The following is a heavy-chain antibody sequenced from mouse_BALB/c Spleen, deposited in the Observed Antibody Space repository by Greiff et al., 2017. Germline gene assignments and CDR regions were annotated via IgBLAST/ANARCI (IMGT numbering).Heavy chain of an antibody. CDR1: GFTFSSYW. V-gene: IGHV6-6*02. J-gene: IGHJ4*01. Sequence: DVMLVESGGGLVQPGGSMKLSCVASGFTFSSYWMSWVRQSPEKGLEWVAEIRLKSDNYATHYAESVKGKFTISRDDSKSRLYLQMNSLRAEDTGIYYCTPLITTATVDYWGQGTSVTVSS. CDR2: IRLKSDNYAT. CDR3: TPLITTATVDY. D-gene: IGHD1-2*01.